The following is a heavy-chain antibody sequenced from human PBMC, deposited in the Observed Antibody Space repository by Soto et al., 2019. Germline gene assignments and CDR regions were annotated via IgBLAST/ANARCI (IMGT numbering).Heavy chain of an antibody. J-gene: IGHJ4*02. CDR2: IHHSGST. D-gene: IGHD1-26*01. V-gene: IGHV4-30-4*08. Sequence: SETLSLTCTVSGGSISSSSYYWGWIRQSPGKGLEWIGYIHHSGSTYYNPSLKSRLTISVDTSKNQISLKLNSVTAADTAVYYCARDTGTYPYYFDSWGQGTLVTVSS. CDR1: GGSISSSSYY. CDR3: ARDTGTYPYYFDS.